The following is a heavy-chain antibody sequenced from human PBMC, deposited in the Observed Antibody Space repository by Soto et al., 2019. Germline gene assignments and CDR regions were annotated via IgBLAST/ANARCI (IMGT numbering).Heavy chain of an antibody. CDR1: GYSFTSDW. J-gene: IGHJ6*02. Sequence: GESLKISCNGSGYSFTSDWISWVRQMPGKGLEWMGRIDPSDSYTNYSPSFQGHVTISADKSISTAYLQWSSLKASDTAMYYCAARPPNYGMDVWGQGTTVTVSS. CDR3: AARPPNYGMDV. V-gene: IGHV5-10-1*01. D-gene: IGHD6-6*01. CDR2: IDPSDSYT.